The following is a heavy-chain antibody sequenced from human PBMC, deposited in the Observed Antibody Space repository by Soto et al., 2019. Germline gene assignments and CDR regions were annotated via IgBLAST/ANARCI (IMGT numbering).Heavy chain of an antibody. CDR3: ARDYYDSSAWAVYFFDY. Sequence: QVQLVESGRGVVQPGRSLRLSCAASGFTFSNYGMHWVRQAPGKGLEWVAVIWYDGSNKYYADSVKGRFTISRDTSKNTLYLQMNSLRAEDTAVYYCARDYYDSSAWAVYFFDYWGQGTLVTVSS. V-gene: IGHV3-33*01. CDR1: GFTFSNYG. D-gene: IGHD3-22*01. J-gene: IGHJ4*02. CDR2: IWYDGSNK.